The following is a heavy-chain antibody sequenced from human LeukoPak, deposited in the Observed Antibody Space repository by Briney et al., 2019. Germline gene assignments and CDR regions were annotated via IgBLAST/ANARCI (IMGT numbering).Heavy chain of an antibody. V-gene: IGHV4-39*01. D-gene: IGHD5-18*01. CDR2: IYYSGST. CDR1: GGSIRSSSYY. CDR3: ARMDTAMVLGNFDY. Sequence: SETLSLTXTVSGGSIRSSSYYWGWIRQPPGKGLEWIGSIYYSGSTYYNPSLKSRVTISVDTSKNQFSLKLSSVTAADTAVYYCARMDTAMVLGNFDYWGQGTLVTVSS. J-gene: IGHJ4*02.